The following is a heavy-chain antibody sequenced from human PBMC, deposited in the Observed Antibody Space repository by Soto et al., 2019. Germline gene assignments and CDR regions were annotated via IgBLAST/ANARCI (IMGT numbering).Heavy chain of an antibody. CDR1: GGSFSGYY. CDR2: INHSGST. D-gene: IGHD6-13*01. V-gene: IGHV4-34*01. J-gene: IGHJ4*02. Sequence: SETLSLTCAVYGGSFSGYYWSWIRQPPGKGLEWIGEINHSGSTNYNPSLKSRVTISVDTSKNQFSLKLSSVTAADTAVYYCARGPSLLPSGIAAAGTVPSLFFDYWGQGTLVTVSS. CDR3: ARGPSLLPSGIAAAGTVPSLFFDY.